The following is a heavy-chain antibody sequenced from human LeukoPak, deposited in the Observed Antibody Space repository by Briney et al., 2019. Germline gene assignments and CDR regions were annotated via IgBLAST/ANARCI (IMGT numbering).Heavy chain of an antibody. CDR1: GGSISSGDYY. CDR2: IYYSGST. D-gene: IGHD2-21*02. V-gene: IGHV4-30-4*08. J-gene: IGHJ5*02. Sequence: SETLSLTCTVAGGSISSGDYYWSWIRQPPGKGLEWIGYIYYSGSTYYNPSLTSRVAISVDTSKNQFSLKLSSVTAADTAVYYCARDRQMYCGGDCYIPFDPWGQGTLVTVSP. CDR3: ARDRQMYCGGDCYIPFDP.